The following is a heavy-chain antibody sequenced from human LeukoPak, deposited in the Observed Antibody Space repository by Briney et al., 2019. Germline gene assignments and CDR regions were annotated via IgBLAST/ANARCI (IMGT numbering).Heavy chain of an antibody. CDR3: ARGDYYDSSGHQLFDS. CDR1: GYSLTSHA. CDR2: INTGNGNT. D-gene: IGHD3-22*01. Sequence: ASVKVSCKASGYSLTSHAIHWARQAPGQRLEWMGWINTGNGNTKYSQKFQGRVTITRDTSASTAYMELSSLRSEDTAVYYCARGDYYDSSGHQLFDSWGQGTLVTVSS. V-gene: IGHV1-3*04. J-gene: IGHJ4*02.